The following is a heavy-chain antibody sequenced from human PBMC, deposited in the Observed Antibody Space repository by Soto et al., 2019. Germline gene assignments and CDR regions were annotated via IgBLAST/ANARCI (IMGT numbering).Heavy chain of an antibody. V-gene: IGHV1-58*01. J-gene: IGHJ6*02. CDR2: IVVGSGNT. CDR1: GFTFTSSA. Sequence: SVKVSCKASGFTFTSSAVQWVRQARGQRLEWIGWIVVGSGNTNYAQKFQERDTITRDMSTSTAYMELSSLRSEDTAVYFCALIAHGKDAYYYDGMDVWGQGTTVTVSS. D-gene: IGHD3-22*01. CDR3: ALIAHGKDAYYYDGMDV.